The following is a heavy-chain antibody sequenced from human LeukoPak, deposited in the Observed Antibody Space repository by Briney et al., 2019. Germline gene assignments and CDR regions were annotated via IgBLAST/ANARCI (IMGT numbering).Heavy chain of an antibody. Sequence: PSETLSLTCTVSGGSISSYYWSWIRQPPGKGLEWIGYIYYSGSTNYNPSLKSRVTISVDTSKNQFSLKLSSVTAADTAVYYCARDEGSGWSYYWGQGTLVTVSS. CDR1: GGSISSYY. J-gene: IGHJ4*02. V-gene: IGHV4-59*12. CDR3: ARDEGSGWSYY. CDR2: IYYSGST. D-gene: IGHD6-19*01.